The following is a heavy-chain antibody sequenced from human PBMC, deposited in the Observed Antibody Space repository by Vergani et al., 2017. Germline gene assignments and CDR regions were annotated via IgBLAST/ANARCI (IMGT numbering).Heavy chain of an antibody. CDR1: GFTFSDYY. Sequence: VQLLESGGGLVQPGGSLRLSCAASGFTFSDYYMSWIRQAPGKGLEWVSYISSSSSYTNYADSVKGRFTISRDNAKNSLYLQMNSLRAEDTAVYYCAKESGGYYMRYYYYMDVWGKGTTVTVSS. V-gene: IGHV3-11*06. D-gene: IGHD3-3*01. CDR3: AKESGGYYMRYYYYMDV. CDR2: ISSSSSYT. J-gene: IGHJ6*03.